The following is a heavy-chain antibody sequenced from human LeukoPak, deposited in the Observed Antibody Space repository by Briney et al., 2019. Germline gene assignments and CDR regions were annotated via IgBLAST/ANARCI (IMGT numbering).Heavy chain of an antibody. CDR3: AKDLGGYNWNSTPDY. J-gene: IGHJ4*02. CDR1: GFTFSSYG. V-gene: IGHV3-30*18. Sequence: HPGGSLRLSCAASGFTFSSYGMHWVRQAPGKGLEWVAVISYDGSNKYYADSVEGRFTISRDNSKNTLYLQMNSLRAEDTAVYYCAKDLGGYNWNSTPDYWGQGTLVTVSS. D-gene: IGHD1-7*01. CDR2: ISYDGSNK.